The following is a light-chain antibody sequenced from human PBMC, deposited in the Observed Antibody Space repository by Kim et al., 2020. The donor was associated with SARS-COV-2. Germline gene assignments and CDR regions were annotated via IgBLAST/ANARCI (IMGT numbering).Light chain of an antibody. V-gene: IGLV3-19*01. CDR1: SLRSYY. CDR2: GKN. Sequence: VALGKTVGITCQGDSLRSYYASWYQQRPGQAPVLVIYGKNNRPSGIPDRFSGSSSGNTASLTITGAQAEDEADYYCNSRDSSGNHPFGGGTQLTVL. CDR3: NSRDSSGNHP. J-gene: IGLJ2*01.